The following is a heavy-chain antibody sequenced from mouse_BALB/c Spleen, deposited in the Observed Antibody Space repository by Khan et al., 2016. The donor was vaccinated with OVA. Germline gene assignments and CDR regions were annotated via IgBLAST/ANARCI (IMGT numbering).Heavy chain of an antibody. CDR2: IWAGGST. CDR1: GFSLTSYG. Sequence: VKLMESGPGPVAPSQSLSITCTVSGFSLTSYGVHWVRQPPGKGLEWLGVIWAGGSTNYNSALMSRLSISKDSSKSQVFLKMNSLQTDDTAMYYCARNREPDYFDYWGQGTSLTVSS. CDR3: ARNREPDYFDY. J-gene: IGHJ2*02. V-gene: IGHV2-9*02.